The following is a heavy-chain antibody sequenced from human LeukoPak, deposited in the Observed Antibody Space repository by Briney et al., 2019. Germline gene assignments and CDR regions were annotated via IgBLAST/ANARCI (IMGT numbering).Heavy chain of an antibody. Sequence: KSSQTLSLTCTVSGGSISSGGYYWSWIRQHPGKGLEWIGYIYYSGSTYYNPSLKSRVTISVDTSKNQFSLKLSSVTAADTAVYYCARWIQLWAFIDYWGQGTLVTVSS. D-gene: IGHD5-18*01. CDR2: IYYSGST. V-gene: IGHV4-31*03. CDR1: GGSISSGGYY. CDR3: ARWIQLWAFIDY. J-gene: IGHJ4*02.